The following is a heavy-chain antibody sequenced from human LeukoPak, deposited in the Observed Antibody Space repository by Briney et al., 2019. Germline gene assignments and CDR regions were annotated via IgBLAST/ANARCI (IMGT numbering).Heavy chain of an antibody. V-gene: IGHV3-23*01. CDR1: GFTFSDYA. Sequence: GGSLRLSCAASGFTFSDYALIWVRQAPGKGLEWILAIRGTGGTTYYADSVKGRCTISRDNSRNTVYLQMNSLRAEDTALYFCRKDPNGDYVGAFDFWGPGTMVTVSS. CDR2: IRGTGGTT. CDR3: RKDPNGDYVGAFDF. J-gene: IGHJ3*01. D-gene: IGHD4-17*01.